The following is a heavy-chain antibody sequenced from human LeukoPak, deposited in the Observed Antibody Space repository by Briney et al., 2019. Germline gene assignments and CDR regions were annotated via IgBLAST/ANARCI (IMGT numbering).Heavy chain of an antibody. CDR2: FSGSGGST. CDR3: VKSSPPPFRY. CDR1: GFTFSTYA. J-gene: IGHJ4*02. Sequence: QPGGSLRLSCAASGFTFSTYAMSWVRQPPGKGLEWVSAFSGSGGSTYYADSVKGRFTISRDNSKNTLDLQMNILRVEDTAVYYCVKSSPPPFRYWGQGTLVTVSS. V-gene: IGHV3-23*01.